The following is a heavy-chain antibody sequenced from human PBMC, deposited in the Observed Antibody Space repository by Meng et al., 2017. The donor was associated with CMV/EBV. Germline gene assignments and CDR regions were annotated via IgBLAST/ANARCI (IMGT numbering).Heavy chain of an antibody. CDR1: GFSLSDYY. V-gene: IGHV3-11*03. D-gene: IGHD3-22*01. CDR2: ISSADRNA. Sequence: GESLKISCTASGFSLSDYYMSWIRQAPGKGLEWISYISSADRNADYADSVKGRFTISRDNSRNTLYLQMNSLRAEDTAVYYCASSPPYYYYYYYAMDVWGQGTTVTVSS. CDR3: ASSPPYYYYYYYAMDV. J-gene: IGHJ6*02.